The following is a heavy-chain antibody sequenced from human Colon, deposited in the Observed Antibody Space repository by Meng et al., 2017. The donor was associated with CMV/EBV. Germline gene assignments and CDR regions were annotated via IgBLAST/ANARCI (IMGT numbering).Heavy chain of an antibody. J-gene: IGHJ2*01. V-gene: IGHV4-39*07. CDR3: ARMALHWYFDL. CDR2: IYYTGND. CDR1: GDSISGRSYY. D-gene: IGHD5-24*01. Sequence: EPAPALVKPSEPLSLTCTVSGDSISGRSYYWGWIRQPPGKGLEWIASIYYTGNDYHNPSLKSRVTISIDTSNNQFSLRLTSVTAADTAVYYCARMALHWYFDLWGRGTLVTVSS.